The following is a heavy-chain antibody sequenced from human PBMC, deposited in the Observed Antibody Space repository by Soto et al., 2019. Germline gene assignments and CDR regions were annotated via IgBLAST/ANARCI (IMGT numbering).Heavy chain of an antibody. J-gene: IGHJ3*02. V-gene: IGHV1-3*01. CDR3: AVAAAGTGAWSAIDI. CDR2: INAGNGNT. Sequence: QVQLVQSGAEVKKPGASVKVSCKASGYTFTSYAMHWVRQAPGQRLEWMGWINAGNGNTKYSQKFQGRVTITRDTSASTTYMELSSLRTEDTAVYYCAVAAAGTGAWSAIDIWGQGTMVTVSS. D-gene: IGHD6-13*01. CDR1: GYTFTSYA.